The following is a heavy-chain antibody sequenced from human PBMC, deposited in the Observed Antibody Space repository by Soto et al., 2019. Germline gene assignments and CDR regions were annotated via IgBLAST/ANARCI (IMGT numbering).Heavy chain of an antibody. J-gene: IGHJ4*02. CDR3: SRTTILLTRKFDY. CDR1: GYTFTSYG. Sequence: ASVKVSCKASGYTFTSYGISWVRQAPGQGLEWMGWISAYNGNTNYAQKLQGRVTMTTDTSTSTAYMELRSLRSDDTTVYYWSRTTILLTRKFDYWGQGTLVTVYS. CDR2: ISAYNGNT. V-gene: IGHV1-18*01. D-gene: IGHD3-3*01.